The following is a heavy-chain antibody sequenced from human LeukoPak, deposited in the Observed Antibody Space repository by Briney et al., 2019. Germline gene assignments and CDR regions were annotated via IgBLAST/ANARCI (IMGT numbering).Heavy chain of an antibody. Sequence: GASVKVSCKASGYTFTSYGISWVRQAPGQGLEWMGWISAYNGNTNYAQKFQGRVTITRDTSASTAYMELSSLRSDDTAVYYCARNRPSLMGATMEDHRGQGTLVTVSS. V-gene: IGHV1-18*01. CDR2: ISAYNGNT. J-gene: IGHJ4*02. CDR1: GYTFTSYG. D-gene: IGHD1-26*01. CDR3: ARNRPSLMGATMEDH.